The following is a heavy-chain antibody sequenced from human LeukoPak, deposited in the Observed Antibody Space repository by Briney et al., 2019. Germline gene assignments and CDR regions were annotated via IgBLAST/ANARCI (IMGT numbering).Heavy chain of an antibody. CDR2: IYDSGST. J-gene: IGHJ6*03. CDR3: ARASELPDYYYYMDV. Sequence: SETLSLTCTVSGGSISSGGYYWSWIRQPPGKGLEWIGYIYDSGSTYYNPSLKSRVTISVDRSKNQFSLKLNSLTAADTAVYYCARASELPDYYYYMDVWGKGTTVTVSS. CDR1: GGSISSGGYY. V-gene: IGHV4-30-2*01. D-gene: IGHD4-23*01.